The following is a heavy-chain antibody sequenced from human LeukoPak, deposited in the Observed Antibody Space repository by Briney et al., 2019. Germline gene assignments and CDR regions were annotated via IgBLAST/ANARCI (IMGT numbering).Heavy chain of an antibody. V-gene: IGHV4-38-2*01. Sequence: SETLSLTCAVSGYSISSGYYWGWIRPPPGKGLAWIGSIYHSGSTYYNPSLKSRVTISVDTSKNQFSLKLSSVTAADTAVYYCARHRASYSSGWFDYWGQGTLVTVSS. CDR2: IYHSGST. CDR1: GYSISSGYY. CDR3: ARHRASYSSGWFDY. J-gene: IGHJ4*02. D-gene: IGHD6-19*01.